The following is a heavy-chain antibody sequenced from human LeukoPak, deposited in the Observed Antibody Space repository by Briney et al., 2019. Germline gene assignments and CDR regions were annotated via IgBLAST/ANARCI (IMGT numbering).Heavy chain of an antibody. CDR3: AKDSKTYYGSGGPDY. V-gene: IGHV3-7*01. J-gene: IGHJ4*02. CDR2: IKQDGSEK. D-gene: IGHD3-10*01. Sequence: PGGSLRLSCAASGFTFSSYWMSWVRQAPGKGLEWVANIKQDGSEKYYVDSVKGRFTISRDNSKNTLYLQMNSLRAEDTAVYYCAKDSKTYYGSGGPDYWGQGTLVTVSS. CDR1: GFTFSSYW.